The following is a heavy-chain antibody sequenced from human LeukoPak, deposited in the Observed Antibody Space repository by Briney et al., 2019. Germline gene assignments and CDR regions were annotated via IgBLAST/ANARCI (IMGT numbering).Heavy chain of an antibody. D-gene: IGHD2-15*01. CDR1: GGSISNGDHY. Sequence: TSETLSLTCTVSGGSISNGDHYWSWIRQHPGKGLEWIGHIYYSGSTYYNPSLKSRGIISVETSKNQFSLKLSSVTAADTAVYYCVRSPACSSGTCYPNWFDPWGQGTLVTVSS. V-gene: IGHV4-31*03. CDR2: IYYSGST. CDR3: VRSPACSSGTCYPNWFDP. J-gene: IGHJ5*02.